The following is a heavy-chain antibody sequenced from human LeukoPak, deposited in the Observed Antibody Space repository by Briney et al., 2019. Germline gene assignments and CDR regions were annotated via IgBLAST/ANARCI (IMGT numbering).Heavy chain of an antibody. CDR2: ISSSGSTI. CDR1: GFTFSSYA. Sequence: GGSLRLSCAASGFTFSSYAMHWIRQAPGKGLEWVSYISSSGSTIYYADSVKGRFTISRDNSKNTLYLQMNSLRAEDTAVYYCAKDTSYYYDSSGYCDYWGQGTLVTVSS. D-gene: IGHD3-22*01. V-gene: IGHV3-23*01. CDR3: AKDTSYYYDSSGYCDY. J-gene: IGHJ4*02.